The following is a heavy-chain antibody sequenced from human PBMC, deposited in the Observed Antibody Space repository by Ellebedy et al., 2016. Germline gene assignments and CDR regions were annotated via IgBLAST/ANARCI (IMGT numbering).Heavy chain of an antibody. D-gene: IGHD6-19*01. CDR1: GFTFSSYA. Sequence: GESLKISCAASGFTFSSYAMHWVRQAPGKGLEWVAVISYDGSNKYYADSVKGRFTISRDNSKNTLYLQMNSLRAEDTAVYYCARDRSSGWYYFDYWGQGTLVTVSS. CDR2: ISYDGSNK. J-gene: IGHJ4*02. CDR3: ARDRSSGWYYFDY. V-gene: IGHV3-30-3*01.